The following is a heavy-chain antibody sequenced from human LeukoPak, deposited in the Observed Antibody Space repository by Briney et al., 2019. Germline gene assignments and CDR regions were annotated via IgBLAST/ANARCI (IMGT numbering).Heavy chain of an antibody. CDR1: GFTFDDYA. J-gene: IGHJ4*02. V-gene: IGHV3-9*01. CDR2: ISWNGGRI. D-gene: IGHD2-15*01. Sequence: GGSLRLSCAASGFTFDDYAMHWVRQAPGKGLEWVSGISWNGGRIGYADSVKGRFTISRDNAKNSLYLQMNSLRAEDTALYYCTKAVKGYCSGGSCYSLDYWGQGTLVTVSS. CDR3: TKAVKGYCSGGSCYSLDY.